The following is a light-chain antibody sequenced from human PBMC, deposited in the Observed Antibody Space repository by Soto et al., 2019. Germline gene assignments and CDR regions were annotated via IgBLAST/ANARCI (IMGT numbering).Light chain of an antibody. Sequence: QSVLTQPPSVSGAPGQRVTISCTGSSSNIGTHFDVHWYQHLPGTAPKLLIHTNNNRPSGVPDRFSGSTSGTSASLAITGLQAEDEADYYCQSYDSSLSVMVFGGGTKVTVL. CDR2: TNN. CDR1: SSNIGTHFD. J-gene: IGLJ2*01. CDR3: QSYDSSLSVMV. V-gene: IGLV1-40*01.